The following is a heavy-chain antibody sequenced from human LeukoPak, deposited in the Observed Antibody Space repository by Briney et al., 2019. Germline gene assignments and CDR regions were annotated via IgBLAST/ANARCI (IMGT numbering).Heavy chain of an antibody. J-gene: IGHJ6*02. D-gene: IGHD3-9*01. CDR1: GFTFSSYG. CDR3: ARDTYLEILTGYYYYYYGMDV. Sequence: GGSLRLSCAASGFTFSSYGMHWVRQAPGKGLEWVAVIWYDGSNKYYADSVKGRFTISRDNSKNTLYLQMNSLRAEDTAVYYCARDTYLEILTGYYYYYYGMDVWGQGTTVTVSS. V-gene: IGHV3-33*01. CDR2: IWYDGSNK.